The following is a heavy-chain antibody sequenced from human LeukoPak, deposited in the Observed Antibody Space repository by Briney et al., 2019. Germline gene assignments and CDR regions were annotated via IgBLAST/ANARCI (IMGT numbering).Heavy chain of an antibody. CDR1: GYTFTGYY. CDR2: INPNSGGT. D-gene: IGHD6-13*01. CDR3: ATGPSYNSSKYVIDY. V-gene: IGHV1-2*04. J-gene: IGHJ4*02. Sequence: ASVKVSCKASGYTFTGYYMHWVRQAPGQGLEWMGWINPNSGGTNYAQKFQGWVTMTRDTSISTAYMELSRLRSDDTAVYYCATGPSYNSSKYVIDYWGQGTLVTVSS.